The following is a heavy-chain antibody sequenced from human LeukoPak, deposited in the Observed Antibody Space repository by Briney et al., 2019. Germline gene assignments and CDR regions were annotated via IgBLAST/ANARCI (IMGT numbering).Heavy chain of an antibody. CDR1: GYSFTSYW. J-gene: IGHJ6*03. V-gene: IGHV5-51*01. Sequence: GESLKISCKGSGYSFTSYWIGWVRQMPGKGLEWMGIIYPGDSDTRYSPSFQGQVTISADKSISTAYLQWSSLKASDTAMYYCARGGIFCGGGTCYNYYYYMDVWGKGTTVTISS. CDR3: ARGGIFCGGGTCYNYYYYMDV. CDR2: IYPGDSDT. D-gene: IGHD2-15*01.